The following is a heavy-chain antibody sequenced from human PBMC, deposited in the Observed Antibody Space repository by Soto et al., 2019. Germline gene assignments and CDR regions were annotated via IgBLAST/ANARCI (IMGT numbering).Heavy chain of an antibody. V-gene: IGHV4-34*01. Sequence: KPSETLSLTCAVYGGSFSGYYWSWIRQPPGKGLEWIGEINHSGSTNYNPSLKSRVTISVDTSKNQFSLKLSSVTAADTAVYYCARTVRWHFWSGYYYYGMDVWGQGTTVTVSS. D-gene: IGHD3-3*02. J-gene: IGHJ6*02. CDR1: GGSFSGYY. CDR3: ARTVRWHFWSGYYYYGMDV. CDR2: INHSGST.